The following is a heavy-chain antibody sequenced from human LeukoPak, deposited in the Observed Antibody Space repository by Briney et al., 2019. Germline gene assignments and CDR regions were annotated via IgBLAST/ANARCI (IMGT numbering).Heavy chain of an antibody. Sequence: SGGSLRLSCAASGFTFSSYSMNWVRQAPGKGLEWVSSISSSSSYIYYADSVKGRFTISRDNDKNSPYLQMNSLRAEDTAVYYCARGEGYCSSTSCYTTDDAFDIWGQGTMVTVSS. CDR3: ARGEGYCSSTSCYTTDDAFDI. D-gene: IGHD2-2*02. J-gene: IGHJ3*02. CDR2: ISSSSSYI. V-gene: IGHV3-21*01. CDR1: GFTFSSYS.